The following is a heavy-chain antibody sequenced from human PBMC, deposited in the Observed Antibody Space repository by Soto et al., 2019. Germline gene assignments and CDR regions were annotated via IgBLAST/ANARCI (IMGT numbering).Heavy chain of an antibody. D-gene: IGHD3-3*01. CDR1: GFSLSTTPVG. Sequence: SGPTLVNPPQTPTLTFSRSGFSLSTTPVGVGWIRQPPGKALEWLALIYWDDDRRYIPSLKNRLTITKDTSGRPVGPTMTNQELVDTATYYCAQIRPFDFKGYYFAYWARESWSPSPQ. V-gene: IGHV2-5*02. J-gene: IGHJ4*02. CDR3: AQIRPFDFKGYYFAY. CDR2: IYWDDDR.